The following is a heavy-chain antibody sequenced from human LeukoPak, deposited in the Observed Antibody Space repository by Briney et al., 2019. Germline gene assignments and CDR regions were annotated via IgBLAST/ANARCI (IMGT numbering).Heavy chain of an antibody. Sequence: PSETLSLTCTVSGGSITSEDNYWSWIRQPQGKGLEWIGDIYYGGRTFFTPSLKSRVSISIDTSKNQFSLRLTSVTAADTAIYFCARMDYDTSGHYYMGFDYWGQGALVTVSS. D-gene: IGHD3-22*01. CDR2: IYYGGRT. CDR1: GGSITSEDNY. V-gene: IGHV4-30-4*01. J-gene: IGHJ4*02. CDR3: ARMDYDTSGHYYMGFDY.